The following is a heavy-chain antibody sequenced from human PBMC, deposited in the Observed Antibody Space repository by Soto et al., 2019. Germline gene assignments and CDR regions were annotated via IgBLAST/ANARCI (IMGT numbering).Heavy chain of an antibody. CDR2: IYTGGST. V-gene: IGHV3-53*01. CDR1: GFNVSNNY. Sequence: HPGGSLRLSCAASGFNVSNNYMTWLRQAPGKGLEWVSVIYTGGSTYYAASVKGRSSISRDSSKNMVFLHMNSLRVEDTAVYYCARATRYFGSFDSWGQGTLVTVSS. J-gene: IGHJ4*02. D-gene: IGHD1-1*01. CDR3: ARATRYFGSFDS.